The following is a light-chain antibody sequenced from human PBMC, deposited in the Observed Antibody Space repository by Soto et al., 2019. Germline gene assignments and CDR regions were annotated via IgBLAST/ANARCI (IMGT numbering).Light chain of an antibody. V-gene: IGLV8-61*01. Sequence: QTVVTQESSFSVSPGGTVTLTCGLISGSVSSAHNPNWYQQTPGQAPRSLIYSTSTRSSGVPDRFSGSILGNNAALTITGAQADDESDYYCALFMGNGISVFGTGTKLTVL. CDR1: SGSVSSAHN. CDR2: STS. J-gene: IGLJ1*01. CDR3: ALFMGNGISV.